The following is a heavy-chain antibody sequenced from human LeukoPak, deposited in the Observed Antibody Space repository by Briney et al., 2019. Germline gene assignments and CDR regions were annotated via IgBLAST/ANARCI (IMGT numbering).Heavy chain of an antibody. CDR3: ARVVLVLPDY. V-gene: IGHV3-30*03. J-gene: IGHJ4*02. Sequence: PGGSLRLSCAASGFTFSSYGMHWVRQAPGKGLEWVAVISYDGSNKYYADSVKGRFTISRDNSKNTLYLQMNSLRAEDTAVYYCARVVLVLPDYWGQGTLVTVSS. CDR2: ISYDGSNK. CDR1: GFTFSSYG. D-gene: IGHD2-8*02.